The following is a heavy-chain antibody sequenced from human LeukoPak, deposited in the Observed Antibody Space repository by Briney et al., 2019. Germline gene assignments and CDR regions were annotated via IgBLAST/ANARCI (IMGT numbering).Heavy chain of an antibody. V-gene: IGHV3-48*01. CDR3: ARGRSRIKSSSWADAFDI. CDR1: GFTFSSYS. CDR2: ISSSSSTI. D-gene: IGHD6-13*01. Sequence: GGSLRLSCAASGFTFSSYSMNWVRQAPGKGLEWVSYISSSSSTIYYADSVKGRFTISRDNAKNSLYLKMNSLRAEDTAVYYCARGRSRIKSSSWADAFDIWGQGTMVTVSS. J-gene: IGHJ3*02.